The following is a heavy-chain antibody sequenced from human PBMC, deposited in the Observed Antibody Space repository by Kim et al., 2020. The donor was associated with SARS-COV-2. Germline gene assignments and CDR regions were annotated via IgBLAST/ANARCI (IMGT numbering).Heavy chain of an antibody. CDR3: ARVTPYCSGGSCYPVA. J-gene: IGHJ5*02. D-gene: IGHD2-15*01. CDR2: INHSGST. Sequence: SETLSLTCAVYGGSFSGYYWSWIRQPPGKGLEWIGEINHSGSTNYNPSLKSRVTISVDTSKNQFSLKLSSVTAADTAVYYCARVTPYCSGGSCYPVAWGQGTLVTVSS. CDR1: GGSFSGYY. V-gene: IGHV4-34*01.